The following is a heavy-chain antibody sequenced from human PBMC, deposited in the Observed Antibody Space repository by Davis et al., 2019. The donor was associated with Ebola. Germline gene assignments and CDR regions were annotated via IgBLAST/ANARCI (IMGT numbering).Heavy chain of an antibody. J-gene: IGHJ6*02. V-gene: IGHV1-69*13. CDR3: ARDYDFWSGYLYYYYGMDV. CDR2: IIPIFGTA. CDR1: GGTFSSYA. Sequence: SVKVSCKASGGTFSSYAISWVRQAPGQGLEWMGRIIPIFGTANYAQKFQGRVTITADESTSTAYMELSSLRSEDTAVYYCARDYDFWSGYLYYYYGMDVWGQGTTVTVSS. D-gene: IGHD3-3*01.